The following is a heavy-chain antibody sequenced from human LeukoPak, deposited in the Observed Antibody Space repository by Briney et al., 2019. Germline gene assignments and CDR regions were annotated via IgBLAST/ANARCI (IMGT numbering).Heavy chain of an antibody. V-gene: IGHV3-15*07. Sequence: GGSLRLSCATSGFTFSNAWMNWVRQAPGKGLEWVGRIRSNSEGGTIDYAAPVKGRFTLSRDDSKTTLYLQMNSLQTKDTAVYYCATDFYDSTWGQGTLVTVSS. CDR3: ATDFYDST. J-gene: IGHJ5*02. CDR2: IRSNSEGGTI. CDR1: GFTFSNAW. D-gene: IGHD3-22*01.